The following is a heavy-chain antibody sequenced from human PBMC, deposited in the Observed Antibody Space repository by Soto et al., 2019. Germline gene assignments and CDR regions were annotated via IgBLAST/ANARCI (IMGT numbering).Heavy chain of an antibody. CDR1: GFIISSQC. V-gene: IGHV3-74*01. D-gene: IGHD6-13*01. CDR2: INGDGSGR. CDR3: ARELATAASPPSSLMDV. Sequence: PXEFLRLSCAASGFIISSQCGHWVGRAPGKGLMWVSRINGDGSGRDYADSVKGRFTISRDNARNTFYLQMNSLRDEDTAVYYCARELATAASPPSSLMDVWGQGTTVTVSS. J-gene: IGHJ6*02.